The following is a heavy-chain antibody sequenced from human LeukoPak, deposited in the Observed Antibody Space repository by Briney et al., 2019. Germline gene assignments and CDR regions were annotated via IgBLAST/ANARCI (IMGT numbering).Heavy chain of an antibody. Sequence: SETLSLTCTVSGGSLTTHYWAWLRQPPGKGLEWSGFVSKTGDTNPNPSLKSRVTISVDTSKNTFSLQLSSLTAADTAVYFCARRGAPSKLYYLDSWGQGTLVTVSS. CDR1: GGSLTTHY. V-gene: IGHV4-59*08. J-gene: IGHJ4*02. CDR3: ARRGAPSKLYYLDS. CDR2: VSKTGDT. D-gene: IGHD1-26*01.